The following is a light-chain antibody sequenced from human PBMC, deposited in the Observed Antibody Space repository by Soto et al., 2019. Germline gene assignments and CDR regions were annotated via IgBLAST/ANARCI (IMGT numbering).Light chain of an antibody. Sequence: DIVMTQSPDSLAVXXGXXXXIXXXSXXSVXYSSNNKNYLAWYQQKPGQPPKLLIYWASTRESGVPDRFSGSGSGTDFTLTISSLQAEDVAVYYCQQYYSTPWTFGQGTKVDIK. CDR2: WAS. CDR1: XSVXYSSNNKNY. CDR3: QQYYSTPWT. J-gene: IGKJ1*01. V-gene: IGKV4-1*01.